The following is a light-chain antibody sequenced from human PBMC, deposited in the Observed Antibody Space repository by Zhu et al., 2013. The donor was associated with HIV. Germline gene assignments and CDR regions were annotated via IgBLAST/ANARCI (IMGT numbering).Light chain of an antibody. V-gene: IGKV1-27*01. CDR2: AAS. J-gene: IGKJ1*01. CDR1: QSISTW. Sequence: DIQMTQSPSTLSASLGDRVTITCRASQSISTWLAWYRQKPGKVPELLIYAASTLQSGVPSRFSGSGSGTDFTLTIDSLQPEDVASYYCQKYNSAPQTFGQGTKVEIK. CDR3: QKYNSAPQT.